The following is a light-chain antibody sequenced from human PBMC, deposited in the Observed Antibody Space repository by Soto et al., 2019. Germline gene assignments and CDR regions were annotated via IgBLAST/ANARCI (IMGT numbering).Light chain of an antibody. CDR2: GAS. CDR1: QSVSSD. CDR3: QQYGGSTRT. Sequence: EIVMTQSPATLSVSPGERATLSCRASQSVSSDLAWYHQKPGQAPRLIIHGASSRATGVPDRITGSGSGTDFTLSISRLEPEDFAVYYCQQYGGSTRTFGQGTKVDI. J-gene: IGKJ1*01. V-gene: IGKV3-20*01.